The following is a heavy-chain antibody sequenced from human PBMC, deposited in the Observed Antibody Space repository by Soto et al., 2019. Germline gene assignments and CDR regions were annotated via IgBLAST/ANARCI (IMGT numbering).Heavy chain of an antibody. V-gene: IGHV4-61*01. CDR3: ARMRCGEVPYWFDP. D-gene: IGHD3-3*01. CDR2: AYYTGTT. CDR1: GGFVSSASYF. J-gene: IGHJ5*02. Sequence: QVQLQESGPGLVKPSETLSLTCTVSGGFVSSASYFWSWIRQPPGKEMEFIAYAYYTGTTKYSPYLKSRASILLDTSKNQFSLNLSSVTTADTAIYYCARMRCGEVPYWFDPWGQGILVTVS.